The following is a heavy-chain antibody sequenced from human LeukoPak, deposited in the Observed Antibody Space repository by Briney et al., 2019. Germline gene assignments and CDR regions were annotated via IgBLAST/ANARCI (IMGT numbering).Heavy chain of an antibody. Sequence: GASAKVSCKASGYTFTSYGISWVRQAPGQGLEWMGWISAYNGNTNYAQKLQGRVTMTTDTSTSTAYMELRSLRSGDTAVYYCARWSPSIAGGYFDYWGQGTLVTVSS. CDR2: ISAYNGNT. V-gene: IGHV1-18*01. D-gene: IGHD6-6*01. J-gene: IGHJ4*02. CDR1: GYTFTSYG. CDR3: ARWSPSIAGGYFDY.